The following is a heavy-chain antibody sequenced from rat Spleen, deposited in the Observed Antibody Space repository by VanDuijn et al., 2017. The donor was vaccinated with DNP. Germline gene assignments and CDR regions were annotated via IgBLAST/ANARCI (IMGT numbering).Heavy chain of an antibody. CDR1: GFVFSEYN. Sequence: EVSLVESGGGSVQPGRSLKLSCITSGFVFSEYNMAWVRQAPKKGLEWVADIIYDGGRTYYRDSVKGRFTISRDNAKSTLYLQMDSLRSEDTATYYCASLMYTTARGYFDYWGQGVMVTVSS. V-gene: IGHV5S10*01. J-gene: IGHJ2*01. CDR3: ASLMYTTARGYFDY. D-gene: IGHD1-6*01. CDR2: IIYDGGRT.